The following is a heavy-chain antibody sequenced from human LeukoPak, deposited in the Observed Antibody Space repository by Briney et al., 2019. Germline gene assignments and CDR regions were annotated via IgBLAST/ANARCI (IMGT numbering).Heavy chain of an antibody. CDR1: GFTFSSYW. Sequence: GGSLRLSCAASGFTFSSYWMSWVRQAPGRRLEWVANIKQDGSEKYYVDSVKGRFTISRDNAKNSLYLQMNSLRAEGTAVYYCARYSYYDFWSGRKAFDIWGQGTMVTVSS. D-gene: IGHD3-3*01. CDR2: IKQDGSEK. CDR3: ARYSYYDFWSGRKAFDI. J-gene: IGHJ3*02. V-gene: IGHV3-7*01.